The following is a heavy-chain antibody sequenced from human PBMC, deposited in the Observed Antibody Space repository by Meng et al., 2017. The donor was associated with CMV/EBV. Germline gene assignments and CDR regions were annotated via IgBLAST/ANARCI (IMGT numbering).Heavy chain of an antibody. D-gene: IGHD3-3*01. V-gene: IGHV1-18*01. Sequence: ASVKVSCKASGYTFTSYGISWVRQAPGQGLEWMGWISAYNGNTNYAQKLQGRVTMTTDTYTSTAYMELRSLRSDDNAVYYCARDLWKYYDFWSGYRYLDYWGQGTLVTVSS. CDR2: ISAYNGNT. CDR1: GYTFTSYG. J-gene: IGHJ4*02. CDR3: ARDLWKYYDFWSGYRYLDY.